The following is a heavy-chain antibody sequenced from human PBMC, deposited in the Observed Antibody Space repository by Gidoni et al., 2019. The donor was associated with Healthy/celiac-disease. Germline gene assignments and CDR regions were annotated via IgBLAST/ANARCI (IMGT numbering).Heavy chain of an antibody. Sequence: EVQLVESGGGLVQPGGSLRLSWAAAGLTFSSYEMNWVRQAPGKGLEWVSYISSSGSTIYYADAVKGRFTISRDNAKNSLYLQMNSLRAEDTAVYYCAREVAGRIDYWGQGTLVTVSS. CDR1: GLTFSSYE. CDR3: AREVAGRIDY. CDR2: ISSSGSTI. V-gene: IGHV3-48*03. D-gene: IGHD2-15*01. J-gene: IGHJ4*02.